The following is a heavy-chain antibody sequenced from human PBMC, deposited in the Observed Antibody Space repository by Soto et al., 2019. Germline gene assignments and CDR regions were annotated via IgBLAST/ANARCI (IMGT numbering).Heavy chain of an antibody. V-gene: IGHV3-30-3*01. J-gene: IGHJ5*01. CDR2: ISFDGSNK. Sequence: GGSLRLSCAASGFTFSGYAMHWVRQAPGKGLEWVTVISFDGSNKYYADSVKGRFTISRDNSKNMLWLQMNSLRSEDTAVYYCLRDYSGWFDFWGQGTLVTVSS. D-gene: IGHD3-10*01. CDR3: LRDYSGWFDF. CDR1: GFTFSGYA.